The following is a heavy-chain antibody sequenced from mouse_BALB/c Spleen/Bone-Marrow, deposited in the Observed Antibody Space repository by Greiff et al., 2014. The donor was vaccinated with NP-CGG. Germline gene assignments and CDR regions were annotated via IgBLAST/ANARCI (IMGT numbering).Heavy chain of an antibody. CDR3: ARGGRLTGYYFDY. D-gene: IGHD4-1*01. V-gene: IGHV1-80*01. J-gene: IGHJ2*01. CDR1: GYAFSSYW. Sequence: VQLQQSGAELVRPGSSVKISCKASGYAFSSYWMNWVKQRPGQGLEWIGQIYPGDGDTNYNGNFKDKATLTTDMSSTTAYMQLSSLTSEDSAVYFCARGGRLTGYYFDYWGQGTTLTVSS. CDR2: IYPGDGDT.